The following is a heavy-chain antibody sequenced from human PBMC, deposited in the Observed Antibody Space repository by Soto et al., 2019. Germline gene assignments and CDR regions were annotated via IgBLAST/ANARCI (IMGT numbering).Heavy chain of an antibody. CDR3: ARGSGIVALPGELEDVNYDF. V-gene: IGHV4-34*01. J-gene: IGHJ4*02. D-gene: IGHD1-1*01. CDR2: ISESGST. CDR1: GQSFSGHS. Sequence: QVQLQQWRAGLVKPSETLSLSCAVYGQSFSGHSWAWIRQPPGKGLEWIGEISESGSTYYNPSLKSRVTISTDTSKNQFSLKLSSVTAADTAAYFCARGSGIVALPGELEDVNYDFWGQGTLVNVSS.